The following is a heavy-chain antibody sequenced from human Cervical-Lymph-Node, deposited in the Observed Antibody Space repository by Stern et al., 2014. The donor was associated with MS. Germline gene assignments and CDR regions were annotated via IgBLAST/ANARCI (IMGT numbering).Heavy chain of an antibody. V-gene: IGHV4-59*02. D-gene: IGHD3-22*01. J-gene: IGHJ4*02. CDR1: GGSVSSYY. Sequence: VQLVESGPGLVKPSETLSLTCTVSGGSVSSYYYNWIRQSPGKGLEWIGYFYHSGGTNYNPSLGGRVTISVDTSKNQVSLKLTSLTAADTAVYYCARSLSGYYSAFDYWGQGTLVTVSS. CDR2: FYHSGGT. CDR3: ARSLSGYYSAFDY.